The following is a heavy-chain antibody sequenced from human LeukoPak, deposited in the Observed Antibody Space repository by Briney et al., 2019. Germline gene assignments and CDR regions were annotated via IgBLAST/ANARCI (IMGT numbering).Heavy chain of an antibody. CDR2: IYHSGST. V-gene: IGHV4-30-2*01. CDR3: ARGPLRGYGYGPPAYYYYGMDV. J-gene: IGHJ6*02. Sequence: SETLSLTCAVSGGSISSGGYSWSWIRQPPGKCLEWIGYIYHSGSTYYNPSLQSRVTISVDRSKNQFSLKLRSVTAPDTAVYYCARGPLRGYGYGPPAYYYYGMDVWGQGTTVTVSS. D-gene: IGHD5-18*01. CDR1: GGSISSGGYS.